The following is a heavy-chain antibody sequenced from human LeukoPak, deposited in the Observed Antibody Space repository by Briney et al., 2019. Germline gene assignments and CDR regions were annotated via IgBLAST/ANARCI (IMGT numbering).Heavy chain of an antibody. Sequence: ASVKVSSKASGYTFTTYYVHWVRQAPGEGLEWMGVINPNGGGTAYAEKFQGRVTMTRDTSTSTVYMEMISLRSEDTAVFYCARDPSGSWQRFDYWGQGTLVTVSS. CDR1: GYTFTTYY. CDR2: INPNGGGT. J-gene: IGHJ4*02. CDR3: ARDPSGSWQRFDY. D-gene: IGHD1-26*01. V-gene: IGHV1-46*01.